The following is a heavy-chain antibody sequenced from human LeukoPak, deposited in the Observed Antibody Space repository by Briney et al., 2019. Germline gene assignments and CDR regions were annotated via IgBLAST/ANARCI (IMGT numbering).Heavy chain of an antibody. V-gene: IGHV1-69*13. J-gene: IGHJ6*03. CDR2: IIPIFGTA. Sequence: ASVKVSCKASGGTFSSYAISWVRQAPGQGLEWMGGIIPIFGTANYAQKFQGRVTITADESTSTAYMELSSLRSEDTAVYYCANGPVAGTYYYYYMDVWGKGTTVTISS. CDR1: GGTFSSYA. CDR3: ANGPVAGTYYYYYMDV. D-gene: IGHD6-19*01.